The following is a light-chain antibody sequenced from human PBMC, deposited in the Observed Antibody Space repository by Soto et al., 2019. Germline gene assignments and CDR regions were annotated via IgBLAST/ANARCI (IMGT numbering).Light chain of an antibody. Sequence: EMVVTQSPATLSVSPGERVTLSCRTSQDVSSKLAWYQQKPGQPPSLLIYDASTRATGTPARFSGSGSGTEFTPAVSSLQSEDYATYFCQQGYSFPLTFGGGTKVDIK. CDR1: QDVSSK. J-gene: IGKJ4*01. CDR2: DAS. V-gene: IGKV3D-15*01. CDR3: QQGYSFPLT.